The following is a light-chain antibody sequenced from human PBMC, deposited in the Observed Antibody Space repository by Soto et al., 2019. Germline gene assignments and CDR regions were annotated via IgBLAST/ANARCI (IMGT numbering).Light chain of an antibody. CDR3: HQYGSSPSYT. Sequence: EIVLTQSPGTLSLSPGERATLSCRASQSVSSSSYLAWYQQKPGQAPRLLLYGASSRATGIPDRFSGSGSGTDFTLPISRLEPEYFAVYYCHQYGSSPSYTFGQGTKLEIK. V-gene: IGKV3-20*01. CDR2: GAS. J-gene: IGKJ2*01. CDR1: QSVSSSSY.